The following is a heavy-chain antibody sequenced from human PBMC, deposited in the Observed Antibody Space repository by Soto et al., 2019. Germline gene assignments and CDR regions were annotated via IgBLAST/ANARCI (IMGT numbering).Heavy chain of an antibody. V-gene: IGHV3-30*18. CDR3: AKVPTNCSGGSCIDY. D-gene: IGHD2-15*01. CDR2: ISYDGSNK. J-gene: IGHJ4*02. CDR1: GFTFSSYG. Sequence: PGGSLRLSCAASGFTFSSYGMHWVRQAPGKGLEWVAVISYDGSNKYYADSVKGRFTISRDNSKNTLYLQMNSLRAEDTAVYYCAKVPTNCSGGSCIDYWGQGTLVTVSS.